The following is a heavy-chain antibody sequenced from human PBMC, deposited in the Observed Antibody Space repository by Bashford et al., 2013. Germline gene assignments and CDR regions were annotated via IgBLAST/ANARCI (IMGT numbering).Heavy chain of an antibody. Sequence: PGGSLRLSCAASGLTLSRSGMHWVRQPPGKGLEWVAALWFNENNKHYVDSVKGRFTISRDDSENTLFLQMNSLRDEDTAVYFCAGDDTYVSNVLPAYWGQGTLVTVSS. CDR1: GLTLSRSG. J-gene: IGHJ4*02. CDR3: AGDDTYVSNVLPAY. D-gene: IGHD3-10*01. V-gene: IGHV3-33*01. CDR2: LWFNENNK.